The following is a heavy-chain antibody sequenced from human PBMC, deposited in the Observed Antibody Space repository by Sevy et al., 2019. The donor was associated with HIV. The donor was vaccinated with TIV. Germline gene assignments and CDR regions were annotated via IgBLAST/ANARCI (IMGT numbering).Heavy chain of an antibody. D-gene: IGHD5-12*01. CDR2: IYYTGST. V-gene: IGHV4-59*01. J-gene: IGHJ5*02. Sequence: SETLSLTCTVSGGSISAYYWSWIRQPPGKPLEYIGYIYYTGSTNYNPSLKSRVTISVDTSKNQFSLKLNSVTAADTAEYFCARAPPVRSGDDSLNWFDPWGQGTLVTVSS. CDR3: ARAPPVRSGDDSLNWFDP. CDR1: GGSISAYY.